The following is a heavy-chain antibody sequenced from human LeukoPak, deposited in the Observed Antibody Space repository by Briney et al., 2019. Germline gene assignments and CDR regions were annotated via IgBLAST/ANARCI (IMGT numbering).Heavy chain of an antibody. CDR3: ASGGYSSGYYSEFIDY. V-gene: IGHV3-7*01. CDR1: GFTFSSYW. D-gene: IGHD3-22*01. CDR2: IKQDGSEK. J-gene: IGHJ4*02. Sequence: GGSLRLSCAASGFTFSSYWMSWVRQAPGKGLEWVANIKQDGSEKYYVDSVKGRFTISRDNAKNSLYLQMNSLRAEDTAVYYCASGGYSSGYYSEFIDYWGQGTLVTVSS.